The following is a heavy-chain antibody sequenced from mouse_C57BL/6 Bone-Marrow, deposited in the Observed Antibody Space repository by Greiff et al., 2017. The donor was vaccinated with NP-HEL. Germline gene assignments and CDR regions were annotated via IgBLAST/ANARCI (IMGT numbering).Heavy chain of an antibody. CDR2: IDPSDSYT. V-gene: IGHV1-69*01. D-gene: IGHD2-4*01. CDR1: GYTFTSYW. J-gene: IGHJ2*01. Sequence: QVQLQQPGAELVMPGASVKLSCKASGYTFTSYWMHWVKQRPGQGLAWIGEIDPSDSYTNYNQKFKGKSTLTVDKSSSTAYMQLSSLTSEDSAVYYCAREVIYYDYDGYYFDYWGQGTTLTVSS. CDR3: AREVIYYDYDGYYFDY.